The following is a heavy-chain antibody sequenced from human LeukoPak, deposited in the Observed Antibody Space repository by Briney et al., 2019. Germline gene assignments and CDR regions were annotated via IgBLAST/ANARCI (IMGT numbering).Heavy chain of an antibody. V-gene: IGHV3-30*18. J-gene: IGHJ3*02. Sequence: GGSLRLSCAASGFTFSSYGVHWVRQAPGKGLEWVAVISYDGSNKYYADSVKGRFTISRDNSKNTLYLQMNSLRAEDTAVYYCAKDSAYGDYEAFDIWGQGTMVTVSS. CDR3: AKDSAYGDYEAFDI. CDR1: GFTFSSYG. D-gene: IGHD4-17*01. CDR2: ISYDGSNK.